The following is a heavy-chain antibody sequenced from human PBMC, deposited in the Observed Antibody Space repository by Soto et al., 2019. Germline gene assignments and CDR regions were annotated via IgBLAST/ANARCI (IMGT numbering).Heavy chain of an antibody. D-gene: IGHD4-17*01. J-gene: IGHJ4*02. CDR2: IYYSGST. Sequence: PSETLSLTCTVSGGSISSSSYYWGWIRQPPGKGLEWIGSIYYSGSTYYNPSLKSRVTISVDTSKNQFSLKLSSVTAADTAVYYCARPYGDYLTYYFDYWGQGTLVTVSS. CDR1: GGSISSSSYY. CDR3: ARPYGDYLTYYFDY. V-gene: IGHV4-39*01.